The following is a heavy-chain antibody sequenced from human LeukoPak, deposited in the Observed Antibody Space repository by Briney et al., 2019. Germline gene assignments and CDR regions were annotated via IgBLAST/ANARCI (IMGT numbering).Heavy chain of an antibody. D-gene: IGHD4-17*01. V-gene: IGHV4-31*03. CDR2: IYYNGNT. J-gene: IGHJ4*02. CDR3: ARAYGTVTTPYFDY. Sequence: TLSLTCTVSPDSINTGGYYWSWIRQHPGKGLEWIGYIYYNGNTYYNPSLKSRIHISIDTSKSQFSLKLSSVTAADTAVYYCARAYGTVTTPYFDYWGQGTLVTVSS. CDR1: PDSINTGGYY.